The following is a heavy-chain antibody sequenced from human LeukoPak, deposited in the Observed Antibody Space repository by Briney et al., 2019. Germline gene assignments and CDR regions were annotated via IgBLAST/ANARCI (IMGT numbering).Heavy chain of an antibody. J-gene: IGHJ4*02. CDR2: ISGSGDNT. D-gene: IGHD3-22*01. Sequence: GESLRLSCAASGFTFTSYAMSWVRQAPGKGLEWVSGISGSGDNTYYADSVKGRFTISRDNSKNTLYVQVNSLGTEDTAAYYCAKGSYYDSSGSFYFDYWGQGTLVTVSS. CDR3: AKGSYYDSSGSFYFDY. CDR1: GFTFTSYA. V-gene: IGHV3-23*01.